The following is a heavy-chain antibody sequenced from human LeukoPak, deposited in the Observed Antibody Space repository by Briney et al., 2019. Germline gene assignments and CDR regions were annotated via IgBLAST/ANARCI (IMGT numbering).Heavy chain of an antibody. D-gene: IGHD3-10*01. CDR1: GFTFSRYW. V-gene: IGHV3-74*01. CDR3: TGNYYGSGSYADFDY. CDR2: INSDGRST. J-gene: IGHJ4*02. Sequence: PGGSLRLSCVASGFTFSRYWMHWVRQAPGKGLVWVSRINSDGRSTNYADSVKGRFSISRDNAENTLYLQMDSLKTEDTAVYYCTGNYYGSGSYADFDYWGQGTLVTVSS.